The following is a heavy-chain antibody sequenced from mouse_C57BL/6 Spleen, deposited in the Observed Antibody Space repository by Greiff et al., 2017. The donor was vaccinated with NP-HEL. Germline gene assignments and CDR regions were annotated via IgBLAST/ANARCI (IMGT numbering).Heavy chain of an antibody. CDR3: TTSNWDGGYYAMDY. V-gene: IGHV14-1*01. Sequence: EVQLQQSGAELVRPGASVKLSCTASGFNIKDYYMHWVKQRPEQGLEWIGRIDPEDGDTEYAPKFQGKATMTADTSSNTAYLQLSSLTSEDTAVYYCTTSNWDGGYYAMDYWGQGTSVTVSS. D-gene: IGHD4-1*01. J-gene: IGHJ4*01. CDR2: IDPEDGDT. CDR1: GFNIKDYY.